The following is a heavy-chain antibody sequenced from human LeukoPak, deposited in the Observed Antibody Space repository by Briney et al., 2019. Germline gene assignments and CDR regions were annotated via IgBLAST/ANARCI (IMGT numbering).Heavy chain of an antibody. J-gene: IGHJ4*02. CDR1: GGSISSYY. D-gene: IGHD4-17*01. CDR2: IYYSGST. Sequence: SETLSLTCTVSGGSISSYYWSWIRQPPGKGLEWIGYIYYSGSTNYNPSLKSRVTISVDTSKNQFSLKLSSVTAADTAVYYRAIGGHDYGDYVFNYWGQGTLVTISS. V-gene: IGHV4-59*01. CDR3: AIGGHDYGDYVFNY.